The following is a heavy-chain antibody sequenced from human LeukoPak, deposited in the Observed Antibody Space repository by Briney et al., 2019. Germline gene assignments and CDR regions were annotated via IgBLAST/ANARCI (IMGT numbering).Heavy chain of an antibody. V-gene: IGHV1-2*02. CDR2: INPNSGGT. D-gene: IGHD6-19*01. CDR1: GYTFTTYD. CDR3: ARGSLSVAGTYFDY. J-gene: IGHJ4*02. Sequence: ASVKVSCKASGYTFTTYDINWVRQATGQGLEWMGWINPNSGGTNYAQKFQGRVTMTRDTSISTAYMELSRLRSDDTAVYYCARGSLSVAGTYFDYWGQGTLVTVFS.